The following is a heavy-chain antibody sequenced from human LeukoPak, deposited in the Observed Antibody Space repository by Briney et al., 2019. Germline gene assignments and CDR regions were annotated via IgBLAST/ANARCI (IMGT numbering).Heavy chain of an antibody. J-gene: IGHJ3*02. D-gene: IGHD4-17*01. Sequence: PGGSLRLSCAASGFTFSSYSMNWVRQAPGKGLEWVSAISGSGGSTYYADSVKGRFTISRDNSKNTLYLQMNSLRAEDTAVYYCAKDTPHDYGDYVLCAFDIWGQGTMVTVSS. CDR2: ISGSGGST. V-gene: IGHV3-23*01. CDR3: AKDTPHDYGDYVLCAFDI. CDR1: GFTFSSYS.